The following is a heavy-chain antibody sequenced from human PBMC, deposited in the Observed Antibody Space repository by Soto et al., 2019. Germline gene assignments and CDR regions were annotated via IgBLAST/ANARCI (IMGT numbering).Heavy chain of an antibody. D-gene: IGHD2-2*02. V-gene: IGHV3-9*01. Sequence: GGSLRLSCAASGFTFDDYAMHWVRQDPGKGLEWVSGNSWNSGSIGYADSVKGRFTISRDNAKNSLYLQMNSLRAEDTALYYCAKDMAAEGYRAPYYFDYWGQGTLVTVSS. CDR1: GFTFDDYA. J-gene: IGHJ4*02. CDR2: NSWNSGSI. CDR3: AKDMAAEGYRAPYYFDY.